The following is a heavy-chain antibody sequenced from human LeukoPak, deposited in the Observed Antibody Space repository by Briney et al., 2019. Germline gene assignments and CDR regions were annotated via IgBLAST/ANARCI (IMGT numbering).Heavy chain of an antibody. CDR2: ISGSGGST. D-gene: IGHD2-15*01. CDR1: GFTFSSYA. V-gene: IGHV3-23*01. CDR3: AKRGVVAATPSTV. J-gene: IGHJ4*02. Sequence: GGSLRLSCAASGFTFSSYAMSWVRQAPGKGLEWVSAISGSGGSTYYADSVKGRFTISRDNSKNKLYMQMNSLRAEDTAVYYCAKRGVVAATPSTVWGQGTLVTVSS.